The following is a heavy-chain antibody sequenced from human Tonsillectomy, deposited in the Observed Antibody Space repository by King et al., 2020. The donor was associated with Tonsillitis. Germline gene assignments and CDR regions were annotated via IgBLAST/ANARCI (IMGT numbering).Heavy chain of an antibody. J-gene: IGHJ4*02. V-gene: IGHV4-39*01. CDR1: GGSISSSSYY. CDR3: ASHGTVPYYDYVWGSYHTPFDY. D-gene: IGHD3-16*02. CDR2: IYYSGST. Sequence: QLQESGPGLVKPSETLSLTCTVSGGSISSSSYYWGWIRQPPGKGLEWIGSIYYSGSTYYNPSLKSRVTISVDTSKNQFSLKLSSVTAADTAVYYCASHGTVPYYDYVWGSYHTPFDYWGQGTLVTVSS.